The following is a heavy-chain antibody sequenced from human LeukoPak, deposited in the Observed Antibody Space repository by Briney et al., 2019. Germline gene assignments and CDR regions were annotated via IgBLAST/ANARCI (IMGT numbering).Heavy chain of an antibody. CDR2: IYYSGST. V-gene: IGHV4-59*12. D-gene: IGHD4-23*01. J-gene: IGHJ4*02. Sequence: PSETLSLTCTVSGGSISSYYWSWIRQPPGKGLEWIGYIYYSGSTNYNPSLKSRVTISVDTSKNQFSLKLSSVTAADTAVYYCARTDRAVVTRWGQGTLVTVSS. CDR3: ARTDRAVVTR. CDR1: GGSISSYY.